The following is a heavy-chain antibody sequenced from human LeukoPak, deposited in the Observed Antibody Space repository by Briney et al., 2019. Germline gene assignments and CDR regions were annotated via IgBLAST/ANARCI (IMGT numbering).Heavy chain of an antibody. D-gene: IGHD6-13*01. J-gene: IGHJ2*01. CDR2: ISSSSSYI. V-gene: IGHV3-21*01. CDR3: AREGAVYSSPPAFDL. CDR1: GFTFSSYS. Sequence: GGSLRLSCAASGFTFSSYSMNWVRQAPGKGLEWVSSISSSSSYIYYADSVKGRFTISRDNAKNSLYLQMNSLRAEDTAVYYCAREGAVYSSPPAFDLWGRGTPVTASS.